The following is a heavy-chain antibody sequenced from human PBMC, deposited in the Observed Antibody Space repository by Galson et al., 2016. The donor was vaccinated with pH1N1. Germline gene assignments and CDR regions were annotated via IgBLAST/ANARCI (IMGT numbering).Heavy chain of an antibody. V-gene: IGHV1-46*01. J-gene: IGHJ4*02. Sequence: SVKVSCKASGYSVTRYYMHWIRQAPGQGLEWMGIIDPSDGTTTYSQKFQDRISLTRDTSTNSVYMELNNLRPGDSATYFCARRYYFDYWGQGTPVTVSS. CDR1: GYSVTRYY. CDR2: IDPSDGTT. CDR3: ARRYYFDY.